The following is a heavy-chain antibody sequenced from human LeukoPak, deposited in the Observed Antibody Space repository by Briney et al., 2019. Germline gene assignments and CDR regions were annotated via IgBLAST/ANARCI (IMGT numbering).Heavy chain of an antibody. J-gene: IGHJ4*02. CDR2: ISSTTRTI. CDR1: GFSFNSHS. D-gene: IGHD3-22*01. CDR3: ARFSLYDNSGYYSWLFDF. V-gene: IGHV3-48*04. Sequence: GGSLRLSCAASGFSFNSHSMNWVRQAPGKGLEWVSYISSTTRTIFYADSVKGRFTISRDNAKNSLYLQMNSLRAEDTAVYYCARFSLYDNSGYYSWLFDFWGQGTLVTVSS.